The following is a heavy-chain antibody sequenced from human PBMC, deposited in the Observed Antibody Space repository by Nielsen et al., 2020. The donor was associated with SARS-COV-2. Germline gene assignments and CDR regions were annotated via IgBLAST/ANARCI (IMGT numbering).Heavy chain of an antibody. CDR2: ISTYNGNT. J-gene: IGHJ4*02. CDR3: AREYSSSCCHFDY. V-gene: IGHV1-18*01. Sequence: ASVKVSCKTSGYRFSSSGIGWVRQAPGQGLEWMGYISTYNGNTKYAQKVQGRVTMTTDTSTSTAYMELTSLRSDDTAVYYCAREYSSSCCHFDYWGQGTLVTVS. D-gene: IGHD6-13*01. CDR1: GYRFSSSG.